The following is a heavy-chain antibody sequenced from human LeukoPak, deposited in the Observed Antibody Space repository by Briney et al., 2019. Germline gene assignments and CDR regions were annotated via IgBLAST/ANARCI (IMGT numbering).Heavy chain of an antibody. D-gene: IGHD3-22*01. CDR2: IIPIFGTA. Sequence: ASVKVSCKASGGTFSSYAISWVRQAPGQGLEWMGGIIPIFGTANYAQEFQGRVTITTDESTSTAYMELSSLRSEDTAVYYCALDSSGYYYYYYYYMDVWGKGTTVTVSS. V-gene: IGHV1-69*05. CDR1: GGTFSSYA. CDR3: ALDSSGYYYYYYYYMDV. J-gene: IGHJ6*03.